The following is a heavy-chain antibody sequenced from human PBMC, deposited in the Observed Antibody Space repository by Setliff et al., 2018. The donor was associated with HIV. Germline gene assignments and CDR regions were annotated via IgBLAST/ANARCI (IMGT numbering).Heavy chain of an antibody. J-gene: IGHJ6*02. CDR1: GFTFSSYG. CDR2: IRYDGSNK. D-gene: IGHD6-19*01. Sequence: GESLKISCAASGFTFSSYGMHRVRQAPGKGLEWVAFIRYDGSNKYYADSVKGRFTISRDNSKNTLYLQMNSLRAEDTAVYYCAKDSSGWYSSQYYYYGMDVWGQGTTVTVSS. CDR3: AKDSSGWYSSQYYYYGMDV. V-gene: IGHV3-30*02.